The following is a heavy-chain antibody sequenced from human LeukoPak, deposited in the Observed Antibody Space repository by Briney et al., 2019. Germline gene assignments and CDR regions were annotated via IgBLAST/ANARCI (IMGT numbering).Heavy chain of an antibody. CDR3: ARSCSSTSCSDY. J-gene: IGHJ4*02. CDR2: ISSSSSYI. Sequence: GGSLRLSCAASGFTFSSYSMNWVHQAPGKGLEWVSSISSSSSYIYYADSVKGRFTISRDNAKNSLYLQMNSLRAEDTAVYYCARSCSSTSCSDYWGQGTLVTVSS. V-gene: IGHV3-21*01. CDR1: GFTFSSYS. D-gene: IGHD2-2*01.